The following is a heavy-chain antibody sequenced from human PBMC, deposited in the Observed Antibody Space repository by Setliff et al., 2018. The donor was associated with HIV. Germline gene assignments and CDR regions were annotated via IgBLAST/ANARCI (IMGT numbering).Heavy chain of an antibody. CDR3: ARDRNVVVVAAYAFDI. CDR2: IDPSGGST. V-gene: IGHV1-46*01. J-gene: IGHJ3*02. D-gene: IGHD2-15*01. Sequence: ASVKVSCKASGYTFTSYYMHWVRQAPGQGLEWMGIIDPSGGSTSYAQKFQGRVTMTRDTSTSTVYMELSSLRSEDTAVYYCARDRNVVVVAAYAFDIWGQGTMVTVSS. CDR1: GYTFTSYY.